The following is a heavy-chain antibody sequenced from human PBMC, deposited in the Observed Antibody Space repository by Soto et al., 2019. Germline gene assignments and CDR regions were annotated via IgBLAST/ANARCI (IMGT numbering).Heavy chain of an antibody. D-gene: IGHD5-12*01. V-gene: IGHV4-59*11. CDR3: AREGSYSVYFFSNGTQLGLFDF. CDR2: IDHSGST. J-gene: IGHJ4*02. CDR1: GGSISTHY. Sequence: PSENLSLTCTVSGGSISTHYWSWIRQPPGKGLEWIAYIDHSGSTNYNPSLKSRVTIPVDTSKNHFSLKLSSVTAADTAVYYCAREGSYSVYFFSNGTQLGLFDFRGQGALVPVSA.